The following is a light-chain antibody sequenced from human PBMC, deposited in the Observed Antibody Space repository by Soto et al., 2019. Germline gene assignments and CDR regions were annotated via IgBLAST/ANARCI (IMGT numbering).Light chain of an antibody. CDR1: SSDVGGYNY. V-gene: IGLV2-14*01. J-gene: IGLJ3*02. CDR2: EVS. Sequence: QSALTQPASVSGSPGQSITISCTGSSSDVGGYNYVSWYQQHPGKAPKLMIYEVSNRPSGVSNRFSGSKSGNTASLTISGRQVEDEADYYCSSYTSSSTHWVFGGGTKLTVL. CDR3: SSYTSSSTHWV.